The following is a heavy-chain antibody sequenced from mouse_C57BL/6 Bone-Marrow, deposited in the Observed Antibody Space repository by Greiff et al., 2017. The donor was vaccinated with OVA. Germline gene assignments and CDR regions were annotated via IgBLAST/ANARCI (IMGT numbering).Heavy chain of an antibody. CDR1: GFTFSSYG. Sequence: EVKLMESGGDLVKPGGSLKLSCAASGFTFSSYGMSWVRQTPDKRLEWVATISSGGSYTYYPDSVKGRFTISRDNAKNTLYLQMSSLKSEDTAMYYCARRAYYGVAYWGQGTLVTVSA. CDR2: ISSGGSYT. V-gene: IGHV5-6*02. D-gene: IGHD2-10*01. J-gene: IGHJ3*01. CDR3: ARRAYYGVAY.